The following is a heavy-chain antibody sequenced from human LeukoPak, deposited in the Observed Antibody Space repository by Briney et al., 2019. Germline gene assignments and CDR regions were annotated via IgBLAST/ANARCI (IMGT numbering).Heavy chain of an antibody. CDR2: ITASGDST. Sequence: GGSLRLSCAASGFTFSSYVMIWVRQAPGKGLEWVSGITASGDSTYYADSVKGRFTMSRDNSKNTVYLQMNSLRVDDTAVYYCARRDIVVIVSASDYWGQGTLVTVSS. CDR1: GFTFSSYV. D-gene: IGHD2-15*01. CDR3: ARRDIVVIVSASDY. V-gene: IGHV3-23*01. J-gene: IGHJ4*02.